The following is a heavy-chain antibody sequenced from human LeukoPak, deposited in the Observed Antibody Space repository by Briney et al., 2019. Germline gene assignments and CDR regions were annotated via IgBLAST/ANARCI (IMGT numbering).Heavy chain of an antibody. Sequence: SETLSLTCAVYGGSFSGYYWSWIRQPPGKGLEWIGEINHSGSTNYNPSLKSRVTISVDTSKNQFSLKLNSVTAADTAVYYCARFAWSRIIAVAGNFRYYGMDVWGQGTTVTVSS. CDR1: GGSFSGYY. V-gene: IGHV4-34*01. D-gene: IGHD6-19*01. J-gene: IGHJ6*02. CDR3: ARFAWSRIIAVAGNFRYYGMDV. CDR2: INHSGST.